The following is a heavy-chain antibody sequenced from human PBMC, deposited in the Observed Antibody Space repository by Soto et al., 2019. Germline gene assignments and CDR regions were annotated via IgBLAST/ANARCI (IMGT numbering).Heavy chain of an antibody. CDR1: GGSFRDYS. CDR2: INHTGST. V-gene: IGHV4-34*02. Sequence: QVQLQQWGAGLLKPSETQSLNCAVYGGSFRDYSWTWIRQPPGKGLEWIGEINHTGSTNYNPSLKSRVTISVDTSKNQFSLKVSSVTAADTAVYYSASRRVMTLWFDPWGQGTLVTVSS. D-gene: IGHD2-21*02. CDR3: ASRRVMTLWFDP. J-gene: IGHJ5*02.